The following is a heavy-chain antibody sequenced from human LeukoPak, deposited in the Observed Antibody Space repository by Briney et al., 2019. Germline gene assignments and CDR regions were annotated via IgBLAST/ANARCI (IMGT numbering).Heavy chain of an antibody. Sequence: PGRSLRLSCAASGFTFSSYGMHWVRQAPGKGLEWVAVIWYDGSNKYYADSVKGRFTISRDNSKNTLYLQMNSLRAEDTAVYYCARDLCFPPVGRFRTGGDCYPFDYWGQGTLVTVSS. CDR1: GFTFSSYG. V-gene: IGHV3-33*01. CDR2: IWYDGSNK. D-gene: IGHD2-21*02. J-gene: IGHJ4*02. CDR3: ARDLCFPPVGRFRTGGDCYPFDY.